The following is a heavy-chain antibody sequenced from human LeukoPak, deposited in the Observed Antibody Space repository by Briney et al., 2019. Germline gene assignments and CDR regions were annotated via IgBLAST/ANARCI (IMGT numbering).Heavy chain of an antibody. CDR1: GGSFSGYY. D-gene: IGHD3-9*01. CDR2: INHSGST. V-gene: IGHV4-34*01. Sequence: SETLSLTCAVYGGSFSGYYWSWIRQPPGKGLEWIGEINHSGSTNYNPSLKSRVTISVDTSKNQFSLKLSSVTAADTAVYYCARGGVTYYDILTGYYIGSSFDYRGQGTLVTVSS. CDR3: ARGGVTYYDILTGYYIGSSFDY. J-gene: IGHJ4*02.